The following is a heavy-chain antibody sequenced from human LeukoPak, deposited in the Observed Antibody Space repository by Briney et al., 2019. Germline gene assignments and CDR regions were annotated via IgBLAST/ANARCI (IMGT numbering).Heavy chain of an antibody. D-gene: IGHD1-26*01. CDR1: GGSISSSSYY. V-gene: IGHV4-39*07. Sequence: SETLSLTCTVSGGSISSSSYYWGWIRQPPGKGLEWIGSIYYSGSTYYNPSLKSRVTISVDKSKNQFSLKLSSVTAADTAVYYCANSGSYFRAFDIWGQGTMVTVSS. CDR2: IYYSGST. CDR3: ANSGSYFRAFDI. J-gene: IGHJ3*02.